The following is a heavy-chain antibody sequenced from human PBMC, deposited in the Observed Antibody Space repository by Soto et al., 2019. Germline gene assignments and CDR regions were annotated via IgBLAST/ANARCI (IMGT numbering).Heavy chain of an antibody. CDR3: AGGRYDFWSDPYYLGDYYYGMDV. J-gene: IGHJ6*02. D-gene: IGHD3-3*01. CDR1: GSTFSSYA. CDR2: IIPIFGTA. V-gene: IGHV1-69*06. Sequence: SVKVSCKASGSTFSSYAISWVRQAPGQGLEWMGGIIPIFGTANYAQKFQGRVTITADKSTSTAYMELSSLRSEETAVHYCAGGRYDFWSDPYYLGDYYYGMDVWGQGTTVTVSS.